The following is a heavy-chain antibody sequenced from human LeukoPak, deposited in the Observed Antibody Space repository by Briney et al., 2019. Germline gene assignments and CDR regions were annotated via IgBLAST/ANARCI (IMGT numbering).Heavy chain of an antibody. CDR1: GFTFSSYE. CDR2: ISSSGSTI. CDR3: ARGYDSSGYYAFDT. D-gene: IGHD3-22*01. J-gene: IGHJ3*02. V-gene: IGHV3-48*03. Sequence: GGSLRLSCAASGFTFSSYEMNWVRQAPGKGLEWVSYISSSGSTIYYADSVKGRFTISRDNAKNSLYLQMNSLRAEDTAVYYCARGYDSSGYYAFDTWGQGTMVTVSS.